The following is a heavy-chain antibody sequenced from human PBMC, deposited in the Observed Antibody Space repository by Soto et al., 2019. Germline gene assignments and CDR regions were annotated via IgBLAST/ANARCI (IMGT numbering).Heavy chain of an antibody. Sequence: QVQLVESGGGVVQPGRSLRLSCAASGFTFSSYAMHWVRQAPGKGLEWVAVISYDGSNKYYADSVKGRFTISRDNSKNTLYLQMNSLRAEDPAVYYCASNGDFDYWGQGTLVTVSS. J-gene: IGHJ4*02. D-gene: IGHD3-10*01. CDR2: ISYDGSNK. V-gene: IGHV3-30-3*01. CDR3: ASNGDFDY. CDR1: GFTFSSYA.